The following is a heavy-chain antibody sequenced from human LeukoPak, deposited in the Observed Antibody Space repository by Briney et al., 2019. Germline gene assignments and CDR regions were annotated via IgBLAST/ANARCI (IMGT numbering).Heavy chain of an antibody. CDR3: ARERGDYGESFDY. D-gene: IGHD4-17*01. CDR1: GFTFSSYS. Sequence: GRSLRLSCAASGFTFSSYSMNWVRQAPGKGLEWVSSISSSSSYIYYADSVKGRFTISRDNSKNTLYLQMNSLRAEDTAVYYCARERGDYGESFDYWGQGTLVTVSS. J-gene: IGHJ4*02. V-gene: IGHV3-21*01. CDR2: ISSSSSYI.